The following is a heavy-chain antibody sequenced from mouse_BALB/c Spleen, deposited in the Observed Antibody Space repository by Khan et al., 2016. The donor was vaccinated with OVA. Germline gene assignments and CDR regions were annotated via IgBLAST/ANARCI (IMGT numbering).Heavy chain of an antibody. D-gene: IGHD2-14*01. Sequence: EVELVESGGGLVKPGGSLKFSCAASGFTFSDYYMYWVRQTPEKRLEWVATISDGGSYTYYPDSVKGRFTISRDNAKNNLYLEMSRLKSEDTAMYYCARDGGGYRYDVRSAWFAYWGQGTLVTVSA. V-gene: IGHV5-4*02. J-gene: IGHJ3*01. CDR2: ISDGGSYT. CDR1: GFTFSDYY. CDR3: ARDGGGYRYDVRSAWFAY.